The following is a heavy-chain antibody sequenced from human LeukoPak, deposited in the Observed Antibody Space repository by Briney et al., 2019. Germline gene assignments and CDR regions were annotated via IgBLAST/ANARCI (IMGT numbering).Heavy chain of an antibody. J-gene: IGHJ4*02. D-gene: IGHD3-9*01. Sequence: GASVKVSCKASGYTFTGYYMHWVRQAPGQGLEWMGWINPNSGGTNYAQKFQGRVTMTRDTSISTAYMELSRLRSDDTAMYYCARGTDVLRYFDWLLYTDYWGQGTLVTVSS. CDR1: GYTFTGYY. V-gene: IGHV1-2*02. CDR3: ARGTDVLRYFDWLLYTDY. CDR2: INPNSGGT.